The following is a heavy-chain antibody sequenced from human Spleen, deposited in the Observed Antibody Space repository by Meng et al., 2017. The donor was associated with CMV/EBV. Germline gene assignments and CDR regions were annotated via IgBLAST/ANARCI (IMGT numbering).Heavy chain of an antibody. D-gene: IGHD2-2*01. V-gene: IGHV3-21*01. J-gene: IGHJ4*02. CDR2: ISSGSTYM. Sequence: GESLKISCAASGFTFNSFGLNWVRLAPGKGLEWVSSISSGSTYMYYADSVKGRFTISRDNAKNSLYLQMNSLRAEDTAVYYCAREAILVVPAAPHPPDYWGQGTLVTVSS. CDR3: AREAILVVPAAPHPPDY. CDR1: GFTFNSFG.